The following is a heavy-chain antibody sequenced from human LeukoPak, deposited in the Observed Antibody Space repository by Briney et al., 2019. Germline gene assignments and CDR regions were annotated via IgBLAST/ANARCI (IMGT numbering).Heavy chain of an antibody. J-gene: IGHJ4*02. CDR2: INPSAGST. CDR1: GYRFTSYD. Sequence: ASVKVSCKASGYRFTSYDMHWVRQAPGQGLEWMGIINPSAGSTSYAQRFQGRVAMTRDTSTTTVYMEVNSLTSEDTAVYFCARDGPTAAPFDYWGQGTLVTVS. D-gene: IGHD2-2*01. CDR3: ARDGPTAAPFDY. V-gene: IGHV1-46*01.